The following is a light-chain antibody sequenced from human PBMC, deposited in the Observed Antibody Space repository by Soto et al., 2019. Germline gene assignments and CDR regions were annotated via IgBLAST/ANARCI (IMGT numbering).Light chain of an antibody. V-gene: IGKV1-5*01. CDR1: QSINTW. Sequence: DIQMTQSPSTLSASVGDRVTITCRASQSINTWLAWYQQKPGKAPKLLIYDASSLKSGVPSRFSGSGFGTEFSLTISSLQPDDFATYYCQQYISYSFGQGTKVEIK. J-gene: IGKJ1*01. CDR3: QQYISYS. CDR2: DAS.